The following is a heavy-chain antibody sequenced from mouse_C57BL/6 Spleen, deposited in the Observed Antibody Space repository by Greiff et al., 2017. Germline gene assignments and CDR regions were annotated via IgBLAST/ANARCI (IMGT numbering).Heavy chain of an antibody. CDR3: AKAHYSSSLYYAMDY. V-gene: IGHV2-5*01. CDR2: IWRGGST. J-gene: IGHJ4*01. Sequence: VKLVESGPGLVQPSQSLSITCTVSGFSFTSYGVNWVRQSPGKGLEWLGVIWRGGSTDHNDAFMSRLSITKDNSKSHFFFKMNSLQADDTAIYYCAKAHYSSSLYYAMDYWGQGTSVTVSS. D-gene: IGHD1-1*01. CDR1: GFSFTSYG.